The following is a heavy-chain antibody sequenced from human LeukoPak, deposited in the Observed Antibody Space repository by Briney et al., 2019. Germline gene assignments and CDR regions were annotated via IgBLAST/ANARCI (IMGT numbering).Heavy chain of an antibody. D-gene: IGHD3-3*01. Sequence: SETLSLTCTVSGGSISSYYWSWIRQPPGKGLEWIGYIYHSGSTYYNPSLKSRVTISVDRSKNQFSLKLSSVTAADTAVYYCARLVSSYITIFGVVITGDFDYWGQGTLVTVSS. CDR1: GGSISSYY. CDR2: IYHSGST. CDR3: ARLVSSYITIFGVVITGDFDY. J-gene: IGHJ4*02. V-gene: IGHV4-59*12.